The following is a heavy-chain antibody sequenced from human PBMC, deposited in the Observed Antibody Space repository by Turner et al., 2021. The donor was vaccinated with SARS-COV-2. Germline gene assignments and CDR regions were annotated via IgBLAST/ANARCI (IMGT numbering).Heavy chain of an antibody. CDR2: INPNSGET. D-gene: IGHD5-18*01. CDR3: ARTFTAMVRVDY. Sequence: QVQLVQSGADMKKPGASVKVSCKASGYTFTDYYLHWVRQAPGQGLEWMGWINPNSGETHYAQKFQGRVTMTRNTSISTAYMELSSLRSEDTAVYYCARTFTAMVRVDYWGQGTLVTVSS. V-gene: IGHV1-2*02. J-gene: IGHJ4*02. CDR1: GYTFTDYY.